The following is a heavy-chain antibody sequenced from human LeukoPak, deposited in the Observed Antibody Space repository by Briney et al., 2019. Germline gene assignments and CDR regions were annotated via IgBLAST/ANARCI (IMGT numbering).Heavy chain of an antibody. CDR3: ARHDPIVGTPDAFDI. Sequence: SETLSLTCTVSGGSISSYYWSWIRQSPGKGLAWTGYIYYSGSTNYNPSLKSRVTISVDTSKNQFSPKLSSVTAADTAVYYCARHDPIVGTPDAFDIWGQGTMVTVSS. CDR2: IYYSGST. D-gene: IGHD1-26*01. CDR1: GGSISSYY. V-gene: IGHV4-59*08. J-gene: IGHJ3*02.